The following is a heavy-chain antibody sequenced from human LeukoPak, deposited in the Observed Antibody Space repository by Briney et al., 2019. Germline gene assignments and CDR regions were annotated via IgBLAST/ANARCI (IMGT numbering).Heavy chain of an antibody. D-gene: IGHD2-2*01. V-gene: IGHV3-21*01. CDR2: TSASGTYI. CDR1: GVTFSNDG. J-gene: IGHJ4*02. Sequence: GGSLRLSCAASGVTFSNDGMDWVRQAPGQGLEWVSSTSASGTYIWYADSVKGRFTISRDNAKSSLYLQMDSLRAEDTAVYYCAKERACGASSCVAYYFDSWGQGTLVTVSS. CDR3: AKERACGASSCVAYYFDS.